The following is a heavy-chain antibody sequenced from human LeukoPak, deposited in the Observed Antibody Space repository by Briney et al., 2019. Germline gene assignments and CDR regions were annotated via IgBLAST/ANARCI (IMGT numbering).Heavy chain of an antibody. CDR2: INHSGST. CDR3: AREMGIENYYYYYMDV. D-gene: IGHD5-24*01. CDR1: GGSFSGYY. J-gene: IGHJ6*03. Sequence: SETLSLTCAVYGGSFSGYYWSWIRQPPGKGLEWIGEINHSGSTNYNPSLKSRVTISVDTSKNQFSLKLSSVTAADTAVYYCAREMGIENYYYYYMDVWGKGTTVTVSS. V-gene: IGHV4-34*01.